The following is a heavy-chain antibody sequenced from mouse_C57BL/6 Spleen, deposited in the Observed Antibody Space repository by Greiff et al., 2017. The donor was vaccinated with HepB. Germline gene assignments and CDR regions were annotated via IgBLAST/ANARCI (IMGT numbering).Heavy chain of an antibody. CDR3: ARKGLGYYFDY. Sequence: QVQLQQSGAELARPGASVKLSCKASGYTFTSYGISWVKQRTGQGLEWIGEIYPRSGNTYYNEKFKGKATLTADKSSSTAYLELRSLTSEDSAVYFCARKGLGYYFDYWGQGTTLTVSS. V-gene: IGHV1-81*01. CDR1: GYTFTSYG. J-gene: IGHJ2*01. D-gene: IGHD3-1*01. CDR2: IYPRSGNT.